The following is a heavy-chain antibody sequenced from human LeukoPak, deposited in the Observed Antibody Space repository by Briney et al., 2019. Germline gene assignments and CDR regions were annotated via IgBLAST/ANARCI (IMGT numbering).Heavy chain of an antibody. CDR1: GGTFSSYA. CDR3: ATRSKTAMVSLGY. V-gene: IGHV1-69*05. CDR2: IIPIFGTA. D-gene: IGHD5-18*01. Sequence: ASVKVSCKASGGTFSSYAISWVRQAPGQGLEWMGRIIPIFGTANYAQKFQGRVTITTDESTSTAHMELSSLRSEDTAVYYCATRSKTAMVSLGYWGQGTLVTVSS. J-gene: IGHJ4*02.